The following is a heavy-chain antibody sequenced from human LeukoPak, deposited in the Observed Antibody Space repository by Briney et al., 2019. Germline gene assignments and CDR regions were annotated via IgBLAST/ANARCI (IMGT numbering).Heavy chain of an antibody. CDR2: IGGSADSA. J-gene: IGHJ6*03. CDR1: GFTFSIYA. CDR3: ARDHKGYSYGYRRGYSDYYYMDV. V-gene: IGHV3-23*01. Sequence: GGSPRLSCAASGFTFSIYAMNWVRQAPGKGLEWVSVIGGSADSADYADSVKGRFTISRDDSKNTLYLQMNSLRAEDTAVYYCARDHKGYSYGYRRGYSDYYYMDVWGKGTTVTVSS. D-gene: IGHD5-18*01.